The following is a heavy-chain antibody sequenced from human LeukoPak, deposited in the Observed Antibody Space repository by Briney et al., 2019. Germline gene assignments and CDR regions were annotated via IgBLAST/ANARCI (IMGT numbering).Heavy chain of an antibody. CDR1: GFTFGKYW. CDR2: LSYDGSNE. V-gene: IGHV3-30-3*01. Sequence: GGSLRLSCVASGFTFGKYWMSWVRQAPGKGLEWVALLSYDGSNECYADSVKGRFTISRDNSKNTLYLQMNSLRAEDTAVYYCARGRGSYSADYWGQGTLVTVSS. J-gene: IGHJ4*02. CDR3: ARGRGSYSADY. D-gene: IGHD1-26*01.